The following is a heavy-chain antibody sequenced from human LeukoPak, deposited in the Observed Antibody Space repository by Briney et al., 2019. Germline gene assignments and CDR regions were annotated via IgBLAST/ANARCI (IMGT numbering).Heavy chain of an antibody. D-gene: IGHD3-10*01. V-gene: IGHV1-8*01. CDR1: GYTFRTYD. CDR3: ARDRAGGWFDP. Sequence: GASVKVSCKTSGYTFRTYDINWVRQATGQGLGWMGWMNPNSGNTGYAQKFQGRVTLTRNTSISTAYMELSSLRSEDTAVYYCARDRAGGWFDPWGQGTLVIVSS. J-gene: IGHJ5*02. CDR2: MNPNSGNT.